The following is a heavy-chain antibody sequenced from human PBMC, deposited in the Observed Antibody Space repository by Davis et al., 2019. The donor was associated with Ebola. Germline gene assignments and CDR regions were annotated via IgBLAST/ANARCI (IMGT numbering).Heavy chain of an antibody. CDR3: ARVELLWFGELLYTSRYYYGMDV. J-gene: IGHJ6*04. Sequence: AASVKVSCKASGYTFTSYGISWVRQAPGQGLEWMGWISAYNGNTNYAQKLQGRVTMTTDTSTSTAYMELRSLRSDDTAVYYCARVELLWFGELLYTSRYYYGMDVWGKGTTVTVSS. CDR2: ISAYNGNT. CDR1: GYTFTSYG. V-gene: IGHV1-18*01. D-gene: IGHD3-10*01.